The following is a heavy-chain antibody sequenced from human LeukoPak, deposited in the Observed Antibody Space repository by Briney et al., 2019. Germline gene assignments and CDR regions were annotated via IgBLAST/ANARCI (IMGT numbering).Heavy chain of an antibody. J-gene: IGHJ5*02. CDR3: ARMMTFFDP. D-gene: IGHD3-16*01. Sequence: PSETLSLTCTVSGGSIGSGSYYWSWIRQPAGKGLEWIGRIYTSGSTNYNPSLKSRVTISVDTSKNQFSLKLSSVTAADMAVYYCARMMTFFDPWGQGTLVTVSS. CDR1: GGSIGSGSYY. V-gene: IGHV4-61*02. CDR2: IYTSGST.